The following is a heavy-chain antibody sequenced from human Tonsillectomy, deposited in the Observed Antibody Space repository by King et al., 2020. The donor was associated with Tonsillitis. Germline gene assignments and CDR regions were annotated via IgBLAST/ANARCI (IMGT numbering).Heavy chain of an antibody. Sequence: VQMVESGGGVVQPGGSLRLSCAASGFTFRNYGMHWVRQAPGKGLEWVAFIWYDGSNKYYGDSVKGRFTISRDNSKNTLYLQMSSLRAEDTAVYYCAKDAGWKQMSTQGYYFEYWGQGTLVTVSS. J-gene: IGHJ4*02. CDR1: GFTFRNYG. V-gene: IGHV3-30*02. CDR2: IWYDGSNK. CDR3: AKDAGWKQMSTQGYYFEY. D-gene: IGHD2-15*01.